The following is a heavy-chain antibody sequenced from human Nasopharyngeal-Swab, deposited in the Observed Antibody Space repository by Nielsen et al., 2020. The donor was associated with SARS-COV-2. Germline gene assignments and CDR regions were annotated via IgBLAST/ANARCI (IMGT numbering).Heavy chain of an antibody. D-gene: IGHD5-24*01. CDR1: GFSFSEYY. CDR3: ARGVETIHH. J-gene: IGHJ1*01. Sequence: GGSLRLSCAASGFSFSEYYMSWIRQAPGKGLEWISDISSSGSITHYADSMKGRFTISRDNAKKLLYLQMNSLRAEDTAVYYCARGVETIHHWGQGSLVTVPS. CDR2: ISSSGSIT. V-gene: IGHV3-11*04.